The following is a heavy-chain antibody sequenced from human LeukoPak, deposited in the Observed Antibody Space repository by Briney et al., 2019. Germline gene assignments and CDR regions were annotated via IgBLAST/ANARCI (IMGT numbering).Heavy chain of an antibody. D-gene: IGHD6-6*01. J-gene: IGHJ4*02. V-gene: IGHV1-18*01. CDR2: ISAYNGNT. Sequence: GASVTVSCKASGYTFTSYGISWVRQAPGQGLEWMGWISAYNGNTNYAQKLQGRVTMTTDTSTSTAYMELRSLRSDDTAVYYCARSTNKYSSSSGADYWGQGTLVTVSS. CDR3: ARSTNKYSSSSGADY. CDR1: GYTFTSYG.